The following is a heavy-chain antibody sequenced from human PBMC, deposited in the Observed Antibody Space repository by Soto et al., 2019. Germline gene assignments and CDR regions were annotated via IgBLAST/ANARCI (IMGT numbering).Heavy chain of an antibody. J-gene: IGHJ4*02. Sequence: QVQLVQSGAEVKEPGASVKVSCKASGYTFTNYGIIWVRQAPGQGLEWMGWISAYNADTNYAPRLQGRVTMTTDTSTSTAYMELRSLRSDDTAVYYCARDDRLYTGLQSHHFDYWGQGTLVTVSS. CDR3: ARDDRLYTGLQSHHFDY. V-gene: IGHV1-18*04. D-gene: IGHD2-2*02. CDR2: ISAYNADT. CDR1: GYTFTNYG.